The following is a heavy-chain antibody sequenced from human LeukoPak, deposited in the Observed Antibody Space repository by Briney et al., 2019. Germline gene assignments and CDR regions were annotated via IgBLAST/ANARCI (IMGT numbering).Heavy chain of an antibody. CDR2: ISYDGSNK. CDR1: GFTFSSYA. J-gene: IGHJ4*02. CDR3: ARDFIVGATYFDY. Sequence: GGSLRLSCAASGFTFSSYAMHWVRQAPGKELEWVAVISYDGSNKYYADSVKGRFTISRDNSKNTLYLQMNSLRAEDTAVYYCARDFIVGATYFDYWGQGTLVTVSS. D-gene: IGHD1-26*01. V-gene: IGHV3-30-3*01.